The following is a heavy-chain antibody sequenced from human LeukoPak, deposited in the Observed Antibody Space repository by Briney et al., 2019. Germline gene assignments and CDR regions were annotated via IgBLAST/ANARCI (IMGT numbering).Heavy chain of an antibody. CDR2: MRRDGNEI. CDR1: GFTFSTYW. J-gene: IGHJ6*02. V-gene: IGHV3-7*01. D-gene: IGHD2-2*01. Sequence: PGGSLRLSCSASGFTFSTYWMSWVRQAPGKGLEWVANMRRDGNEIYYLDSVRGRFTTSRDNAKNSLYLQMNSLRAEDTAVYYCARDRGSSTSWDDYYYYGMDVWGQGTTVTVSS. CDR3: ARDRGSSTSWDDYYYYGMDV.